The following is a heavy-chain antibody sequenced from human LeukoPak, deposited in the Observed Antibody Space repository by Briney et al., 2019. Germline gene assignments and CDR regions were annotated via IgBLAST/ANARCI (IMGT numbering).Heavy chain of an antibody. J-gene: IGHJ3*02. D-gene: IGHD1-1*01. CDR1: GGSISRYY. CDR3: ATEAGTTGRGRAFDI. CDR2: IFYSGST. Sequence: MPSETLSLTCTVSGGSISRYYWSWIRQPPGKGLEWIGDIFYSGSTNYNPSLKSRVTISVDTSKTQFSLKLSSVTAADTAVYYCATEAGTTGRGRAFDIWGQGTLVTVSS. V-gene: IGHV4-59*08.